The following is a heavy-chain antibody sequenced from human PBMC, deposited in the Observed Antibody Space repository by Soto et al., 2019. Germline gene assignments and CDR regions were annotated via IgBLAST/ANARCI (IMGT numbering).Heavy chain of an antibody. CDR3: ARDRGIVIVEGTIPDY. V-gene: IGHV1-18*01. Sequence: QVQLVQSGAEVKKPGASVKVSCKASGYTFTSYGISWVRQAHGQGLEWLGWISAYNGNTNYARNLQGRVTVTADTSTTTAYMELRSLRSDDTAVYYSARDRGIVIVEGTIPDYWGQGTLVTVSS. CDR1: GYTFTSYG. CDR2: ISAYNGNT. J-gene: IGHJ4*02. D-gene: IGHD3-16*02.